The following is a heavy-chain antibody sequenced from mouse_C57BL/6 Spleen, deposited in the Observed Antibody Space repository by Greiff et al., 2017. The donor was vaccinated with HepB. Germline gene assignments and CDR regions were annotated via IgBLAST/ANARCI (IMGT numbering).Heavy chain of an antibody. CDR1: GFTFSSYA. D-gene: IGHD2-4*01. CDR3: ARDKGLRPYYFDY. Sequence: EVKLVESGGGLVKPGGSLKLSCAASGFTFSSYAMSWVRQTPEKRLEWVATISYGGSYTYYPDNVKGRFTISRDNAKNNLYLQMNHLKSEDTAMYYCARDKGLRPYYFDYWGQGTTLTVSS. CDR2: ISYGGSYT. V-gene: IGHV5-4*01. J-gene: IGHJ2*01.